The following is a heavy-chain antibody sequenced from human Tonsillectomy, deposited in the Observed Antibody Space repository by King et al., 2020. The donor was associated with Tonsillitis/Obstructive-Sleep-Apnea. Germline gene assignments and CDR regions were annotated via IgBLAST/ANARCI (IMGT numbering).Heavy chain of an antibody. CDR2: INSDGSRT. CDR3: ARDLTGPYDY. D-gene: IGHD1-20*01. CDR1: GFTCSRYW. J-gene: IGHJ4*02. V-gene: IGHV3-74*01. Sequence: LVESGGGLVQPGGSLRLSCAASGFTCSRYWMPWVRQDPGKGLVWVARINSDGSRTTYADSVKGRFTISRDHANNTLYLLMHSLRAEDTSVYYCARDLTGPYDYWGQGTLVTVSS.